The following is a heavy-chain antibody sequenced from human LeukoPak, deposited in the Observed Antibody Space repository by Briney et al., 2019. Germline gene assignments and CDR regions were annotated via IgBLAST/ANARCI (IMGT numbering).Heavy chain of an antibody. J-gene: IGHJ4*02. CDR2: MSSSSSYI. CDR1: GFTFSSYS. CDR3: ARDIVVVPAAIRGSSFNY. V-gene: IGHV3-21*01. D-gene: IGHD2-2*02. Sequence: PGGSLRLSCAPSGFTFSSYSMNCVRHAPGKGREWVSSMSSSSSYIYYTDSVTGRLTIYRNNAKHSIYMQINSERTEHTAVYYCARDIVVVPAAIRGSSFNYWGQGTLATVSS.